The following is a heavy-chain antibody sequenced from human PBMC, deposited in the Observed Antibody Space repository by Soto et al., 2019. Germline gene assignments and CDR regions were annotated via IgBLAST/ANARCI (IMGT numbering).Heavy chain of an antibody. J-gene: IGHJ4*01. D-gene: IGHD2-21*01. CDR1: GFTFSTYW. V-gene: IGHV3-74*01. CDR2: IRSDGSST. Sequence: VQLVESGGGLVQPGRSLRLSCAASGFTFSTYWMHWVRQAPGKGLVWVSRIRSDGSSTSYADSVKGRFTISRDNAKNTPYLQMNSLRAEDTAVYYCAREEFAAVCGFWGHGTLVTVSS. CDR3: AREEFAAVCGF.